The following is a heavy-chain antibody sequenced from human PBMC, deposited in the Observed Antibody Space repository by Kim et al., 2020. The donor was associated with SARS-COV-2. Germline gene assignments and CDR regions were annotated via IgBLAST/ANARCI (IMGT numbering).Heavy chain of an antibody. CDR2: ISSSSSYT. J-gene: IGHJ4*02. CDR1: GFTFSDYY. V-gene: IGHV3-11*03. D-gene: IGHD3-9*01. CDR3: ARSPPEGRYFDWLSTQALNYFDY. Sequence: GGSLRLSCAASGFTFSDYYMSWIRQAPGKGLEWVSYISSSSSYTNYADSVKGRFTISRDNAKNSLYLQMNSLRAEDTAVYYCARSPPEGRYFDWLSTQALNYFDYWGQGTLVTVSS.